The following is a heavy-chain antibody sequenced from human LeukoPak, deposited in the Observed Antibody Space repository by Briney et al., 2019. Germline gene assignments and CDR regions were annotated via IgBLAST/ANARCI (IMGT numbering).Heavy chain of an antibody. Sequence: ASVKVSCKASGGTFSSYAISWVRQAPGQGLEWMGGIIPIFGTANYAQKFQGRVTITADESTSTAYMELSSLRSEDTAVYYCARGGDYGDYVGYYYGMDVWGQGTTVTVSS. D-gene: IGHD4-17*01. V-gene: IGHV1-69*01. CDR2: IIPIFGTA. CDR3: ARGGDYGDYVGYYYGMDV. J-gene: IGHJ6*02. CDR1: GGTFSSYA.